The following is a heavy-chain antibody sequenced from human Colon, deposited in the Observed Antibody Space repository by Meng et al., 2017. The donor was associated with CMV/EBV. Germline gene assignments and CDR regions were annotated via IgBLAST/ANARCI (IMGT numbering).Heavy chain of an antibody. Sequence: AGAGVSCSKGWMGWDRKARGKGLGWGGRIKRKRDGGRLDYDEPVKERFRITRDDAKNTLYLEMNRLKIEDTAVYYCSAGAGMSDTDYWGQGTLVTVSS. CDR3: SAGAGMSDTDY. D-gene: IGHD3-10*01. V-gene: IGHV3-15*01. CDR2: IKRKRDGGRL. J-gene: IGHJ4*02. CDR1: GVSCSKGW.